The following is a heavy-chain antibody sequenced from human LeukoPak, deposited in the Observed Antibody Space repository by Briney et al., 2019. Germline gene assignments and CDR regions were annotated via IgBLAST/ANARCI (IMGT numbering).Heavy chain of an antibody. V-gene: IGHV4-39*01. Sequence: KSSETLSLTCTVSGGSISSSTYYWGWIRQPPGRGLEWIGTIYYSGSTYYNPSLRSRVTVSVDTSKNQFSLKVSSVTAADTAVYYCARQNWMYGSGWFLDYWGQGTLVTVSS. CDR3: ARQNWMYGSGWFLDY. D-gene: IGHD6-19*01. J-gene: IGHJ4*02. CDR1: GGSISSSTYY. CDR2: IYYSGST.